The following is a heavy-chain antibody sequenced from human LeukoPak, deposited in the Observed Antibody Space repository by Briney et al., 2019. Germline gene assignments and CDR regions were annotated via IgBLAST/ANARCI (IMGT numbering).Heavy chain of an antibody. D-gene: IGHD2-2*01. CDR1: GGSISSSDYY. CDR2: IFYTGTT. V-gene: IGHV4-39*07. Sequence: SETLSLTCTVSGGSISSSDYYWAWIRQPPGKQLEWIGSIFYTGTTYYSPSLKSRVTISIDTSKNQFSLKLSSVTAADTAVYYCARRQIPGFVVVPSGEDAFDIWGQGTMVTVSS. CDR3: ARRQIPGFVVVPSGEDAFDI. J-gene: IGHJ3*02.